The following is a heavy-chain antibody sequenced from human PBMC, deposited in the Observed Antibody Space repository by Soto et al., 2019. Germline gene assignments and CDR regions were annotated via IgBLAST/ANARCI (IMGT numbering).Heavy chain of an antibody. CDR2: IYYSGSP. CDR3: AGGRDDYKGWYFDL. V-gene: IGHV4-59*01. J-gene: IGHJ2*01. Sequence: ATLSLTCTVSGGSISSYYWSWIRQPPGKGLEWIGYIYYSGSPNYSPSLESRVTISEDTSKNQFSLKLSSVTAADTAIYYCAGGRDDYKGWYFDLWGRGTLVTVSS. D-gene: IGHD4-4*01. CDR1: GGSISSYY.